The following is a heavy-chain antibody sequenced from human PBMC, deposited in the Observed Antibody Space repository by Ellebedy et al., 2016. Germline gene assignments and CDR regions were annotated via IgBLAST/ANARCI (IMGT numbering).Heavy chain of an antibody. CDR3: ARTWGAYGDYYHQPFDY. V-gene: IGHV1-46*01. CDR2: INPSGGST. Sequence: ASVKVSCXASGYTFTSYYMHWVRQAPGQGLEWMGIINPSGGSTSYAQKFQGRVTMTRDTSTSTVYMELSSLRSEDTAVYYCARTWGAYGDYYHQPFDYWGQGTLVTVSS. D-gene: IGHD4-17*01. CDR1: GYTFTSYY. J-gene: IGHJ4*02.